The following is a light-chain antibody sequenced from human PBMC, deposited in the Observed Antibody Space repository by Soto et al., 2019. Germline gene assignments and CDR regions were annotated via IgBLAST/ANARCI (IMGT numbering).Light chain of an antibody. CDR3: CSYAGSFNYV. J-gene: IGLJ1*01. CDR1: TSDVAGYNF. CDR2: DVS. Sequence: QSVLTQPRSVSGSPGQSVTISCTGTTSDVAGYNFVSWYQQHPGKAPKLMTYDVSKRPSGVPDRFSGSKSGYTASLTISGLQAEDESDYYCCSYAGSFNYVFGTGTKV. V-gene: IGLV2-11*01.